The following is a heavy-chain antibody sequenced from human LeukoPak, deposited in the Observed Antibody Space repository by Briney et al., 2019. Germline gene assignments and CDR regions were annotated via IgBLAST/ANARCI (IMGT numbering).Heavy chain of an antibody. CDR3: AREESGSSGWYDY. V-gene: IGHV3-21*01. CDR2: ISSRSTYI. CDR1: RFTFIGYT. J-gene: IGHJ4*02. Sequence: GGSLRLSCAASRFTFIGYTMNWVGQAPGKGLEWVSSISSRSTYIYYADSVKGRFTISRDNAKNSLYLQMNSLRAEDTAVYYCAREESGSSGWYDYWGQGTLVTVSS. D-gene: IGHD6-19*01.